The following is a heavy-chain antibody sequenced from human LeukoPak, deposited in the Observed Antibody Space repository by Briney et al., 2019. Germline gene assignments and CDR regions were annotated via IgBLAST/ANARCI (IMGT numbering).Heavy chain of an antibody. D-gene: IGHD3-22*01. V-gene: IGHV4-4*07. Sequence: SETLSLTCTVSGGSISRYYWSWIRQPAGKGLEWIGRIYTSGSTNYSPSLKSRVTLSVDTSKNQFSLKLSSVTAADTAVYFCARLSVSSAYYYAFDSWGQGTLVAVSS. CDR1: GGSISRYY. J-gene: IGHJ4*02. CDR3: ARLSVSSAYYYAFDS. CDR2: IYTSGST.